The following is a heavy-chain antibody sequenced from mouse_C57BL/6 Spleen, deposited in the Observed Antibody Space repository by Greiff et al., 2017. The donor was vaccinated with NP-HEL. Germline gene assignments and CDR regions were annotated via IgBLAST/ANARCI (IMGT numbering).Heavy chain of an antibody. Sequence: EVKVVESGGGLVQPGGSLKLSCAASGFTFSDYYMYWVRQTPEKRLEWVAYISNGGGSTYYPDTVKGRSTISRDNAKNTLYLQMSRLKSEDTAMYYCARGGLYSPFDYWGQGTTLTVSS. J-gene: IGHJ2*01. CDR3: ARGGLYSPFDY. V-gene: IGHV5-12*01. CDR2: ISNGGGST. CDR1: GFTFSDYY. D-gene: IGHD2-12*01.